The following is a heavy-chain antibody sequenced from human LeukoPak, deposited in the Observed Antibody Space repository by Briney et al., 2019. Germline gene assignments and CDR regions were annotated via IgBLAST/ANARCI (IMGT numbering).Heavy chain of an antibody. CDR3: ARDRDSTSSRFDY. D-gene: IGHD6-6*01. V-gene: IGHV4-4*07. J-gene: IGHJ4*02. CDR1: GGSISSYY. Sequence: PSGTLSLTCTVSGGSISSYYWSWIRQPAGKGLEWIGRMYTSGSTHYNPSLKSRVTISVDKSKNQSSLKLSSVTAADTAVYYCARDRDSTSSRFDYWGQGTLVTVSS. CDR2: MYTSGST.